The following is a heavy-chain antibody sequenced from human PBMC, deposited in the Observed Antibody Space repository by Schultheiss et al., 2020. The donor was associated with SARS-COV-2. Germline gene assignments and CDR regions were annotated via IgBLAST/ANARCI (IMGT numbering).Heavy chain of an antibody. CDR1: GFTFDDYA. CDR2: ISCNSGTK. J-gene: IGHJ6*03. Sequence: GGSLRLSCAASGFTFDDYAMHWVRQAPGKGLEWVSSISCNSGTKGYADSVKGRFTISRDNAKNTLYLQMNSLRAEDTAVYYCAKSGYCSSTSCSPKFPRNYYYYYMDVWGKGTTVTVSS. D-gene: IGHD2-2*01. V-gene: IGHV3-9*01. CDR3: AKSGYCSSTSCSPKFPRNYYYYYMDV.